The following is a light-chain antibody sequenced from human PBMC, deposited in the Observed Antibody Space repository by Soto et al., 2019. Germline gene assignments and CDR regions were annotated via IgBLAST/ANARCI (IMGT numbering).Light chain of an antibody. J-gene: IGKJ5*01. CDR2: GAS. CDR1: QSVSSSY. Sequence: EIVLTQYPGTLSLSPGERATLSCRASQSVSSSYLAWYQQKPGQAPRLLIYGASGRATGIPDRFSCSGSGTDFTLTISGLEAEDFAVYYCQQYGSSPPVTFGQGTRLEIK. CDR3: QQYGSSPPVT. V-gene: IGKV3-20*01.